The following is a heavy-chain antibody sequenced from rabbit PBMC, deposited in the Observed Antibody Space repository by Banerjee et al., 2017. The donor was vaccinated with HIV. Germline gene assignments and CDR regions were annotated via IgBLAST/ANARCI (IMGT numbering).Heavy chain of an antibody. CDR1: GFSLSSSYY. J-gene: IGHJ3*01. D-gene: IGHD1-1*01. CDR2: IATSSGST. Sequence: QSLEESGGDLVKPGASLTLTCTASGFSLSSSYYMCWVRQAPGKGLKLVACIATSSGSTSYASWAKGRFTISKTSSTTVTLQMTGLTAADTATYFCARDFGGYYRLDLWGQGTLVTVS. V-gene: IGHV1S40*01. CDR3: ARDFGGYYRLDL.